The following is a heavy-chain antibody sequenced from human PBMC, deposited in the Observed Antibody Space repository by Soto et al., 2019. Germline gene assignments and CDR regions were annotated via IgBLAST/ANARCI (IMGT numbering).Heavy chain of an antibody. Sequence: SVKVSCKASGGTFSSYTISWVRQAPGQGLEWMGRIIPILGIANYAQKFQGRVTITADKSTSTAYMELSSLRSEDTAVYYCARDIGIAARPFSYYYMDVWGKGTTVTVSS. J-gene: IGHJ6*03. D-gene: IGHD6-6*01. CDR1: GGTFSSYT. V-gene: IGHV1-69*04. CDR3: ARDIGIAARPFSYYYMDV. CDR2: IIPILGIA.